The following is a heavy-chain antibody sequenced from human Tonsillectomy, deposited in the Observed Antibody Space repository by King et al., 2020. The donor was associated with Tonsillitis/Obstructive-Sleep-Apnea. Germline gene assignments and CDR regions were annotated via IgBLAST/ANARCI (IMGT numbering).Heavy chain of an antibody. J-gene: IGHJ4*02. CDR3: ARENNYYGSGGFDY. V-gene: IGHV4-31*01. Sequence: QLQESGPGLGKPSQTLSLTCTVSGGSISSGGYYWSWIRHHPGKGLAWIGYCYYSGSTYYNPSLKSLVTISLDTSKNQFSLKLSSVTAADTAVYYCARENNYYGSGGFDYWGQGTLVTVSS. CDR2: CYYSGST. CDR1: GGSISSGGYY. D-gene: IGHD3-10*01.